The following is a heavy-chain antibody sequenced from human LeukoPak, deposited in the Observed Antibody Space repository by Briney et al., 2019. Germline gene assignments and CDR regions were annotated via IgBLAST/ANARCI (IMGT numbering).Heavy chain of an antibody. V-gene: IGHV4-4*07. D-gene: IGHD3-22*01. CDR1: GGSISSYY. CDR2: IYTSGST. J-gene: IGHJ6*02. Sequence: PSETLSLTCTVSGGSISSYYWSWIRQPAGKGLEWIGRIYTSGSTNYNPSLKSRVTISVDTSKNQFSLKLSSVTAADTAVYYCARGHYYDSSERGMDVWGQGTTVTVSS. CDR3: ARGHYYDSSERGMDV.